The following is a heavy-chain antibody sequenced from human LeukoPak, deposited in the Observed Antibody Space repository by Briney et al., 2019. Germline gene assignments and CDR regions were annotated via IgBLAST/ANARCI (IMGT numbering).Heavy chain of an antibody. CDR3: ARASPELLWFGELLSGVRWFDP. CDR2: IYTSGST. D-gene: IGHD3-10*01. J-gene: IGHJ5*02. V-gene: IGHV4-4*07. Sequence: SETLSLTCTVSGGSISSYYWSWIRQPAGKGLEWIGRIYTSGSTNYNPSLKSRVTISVDTSKNQFSLKLSSVTAADTAVYYCARASPELLWFGELLSGVRWFDPWGQGTLVTVSS. CDR1: GGSISSYY.